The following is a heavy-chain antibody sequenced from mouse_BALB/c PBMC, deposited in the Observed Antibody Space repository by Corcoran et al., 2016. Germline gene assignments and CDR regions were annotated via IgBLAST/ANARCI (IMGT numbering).Heavy chain of an antibody. D-gene: IGHD1-1*01. Sequence: QIQLVQSGPELKKPGETVKISCKASGYTFTNYGMNWVKQAPGKGLKWMGWINTDTGEPTYADDFKGRFAFSLETSASTAYLQINNLKNEDTATYFCAITTVVATFAYWGQGTLVTVSA. J-gene: IGHJ3*01. CDR2: INTDTGEP. CDR3: AITTVVATFAY. V-gene: IGHV9-3-1*01. CDR1: GYTFTNYG.